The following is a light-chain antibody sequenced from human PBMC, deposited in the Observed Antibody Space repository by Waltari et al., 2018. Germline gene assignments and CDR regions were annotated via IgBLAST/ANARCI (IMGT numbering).Light chain of an antibody. J-gene: IGKJ4*01. CDR3: QQYNNWPPLT. Sequence: ETVMTQSPATLSVSPGETATLSCRASQNVDSSLAWYQQSPGQPPRLLLSAASTRARGVPARFSGSGSGTEFTLTISSLQSEDSAVYYCQQYNNWPPLTFGGGTKVELK. V-gene: IGKV3-15*01. CDR2: AAS. CDR1: QNVDSS.